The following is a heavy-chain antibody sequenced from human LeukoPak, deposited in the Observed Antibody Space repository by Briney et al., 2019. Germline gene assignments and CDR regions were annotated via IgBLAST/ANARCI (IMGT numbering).Heavy chain of an antibody. CDR3: ARQAHGAGRYFYFDL. CDR1: GYSFTSYW. Sequence: GESLKISCKGSGYSFTSYWIGWVRQMPGKGLEWMGIIYPGDSDTRYSPSFQGHVTISVDKYFSTSYLEWSSLKASDTAIYYCARQAHGAGRYFYFDLWGRGTSVSVSS. J-gene: IGHJ2*01. CDR2: IYPGDSDT. D-gene: IGHD3-10*01. V-gene: IGHV5-51*01.